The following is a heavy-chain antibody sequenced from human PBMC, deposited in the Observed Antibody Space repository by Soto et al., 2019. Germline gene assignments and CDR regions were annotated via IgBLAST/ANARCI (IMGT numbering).Heavy chain of an antibody. D-gene: IGHD6-13*01. CDR1: SGSISSSNW. V-gene: IGHV4-4*02. Sequence: QVQLQESGPGLVKPSGTLSLTCAVSSGSISSSNWWSWVRQPPGKGLEWIGEIYHSWSTNYNPSLKSRVTISVDKSKNQFSLKLSSVTAADTAVYYCATEKRYSSSWYSVYYFDYWGQGTLVTVSS. CDR3: ATEKRYSSSWYSVYYFDY. CDR2: IYHSWST. J-gene: IGHJ4*02.